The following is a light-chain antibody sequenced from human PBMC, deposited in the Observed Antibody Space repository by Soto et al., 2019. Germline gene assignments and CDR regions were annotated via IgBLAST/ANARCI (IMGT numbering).Light chain of an antibody. Sequence: QYVLTQPPSVSGAPGQRVTISCTGRSSNIGAGYDVHWYQQLPGTAPKLLIYGNSNRPSGVPDRFSGSKSGTSASLAITGLQAEDEADYYCQSYDSSLSGSVFGGGTQLTVL. CDR2: GNS. CDR1: SSNIGAGYD. J-gene: IGLJ2*01. V-gene: IGLV1-40*01. CDR3: QSYDSSLSGSV.